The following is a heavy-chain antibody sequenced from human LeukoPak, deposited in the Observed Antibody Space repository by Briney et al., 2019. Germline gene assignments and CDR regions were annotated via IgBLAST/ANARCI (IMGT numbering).Heavy chain of an antibody. D-gene: IGHD2-2*01. Sequence: PGGSLRLSCAVSGFIVSSNYMTWVRQAPGKGLECVSVIYSSGKTYYTDPVQGRFTIPRDDSKNTLYLQMNNLRVEDTAVYYCARDPGRVGDYWGQGTLVTVSS. J-gene: IGHJ4*02. V-gene: IGHV3-53*01. CDR1: GFIVSSNY. CDR3: ARDPGRVGDY. CDR2: IYSSGKT.